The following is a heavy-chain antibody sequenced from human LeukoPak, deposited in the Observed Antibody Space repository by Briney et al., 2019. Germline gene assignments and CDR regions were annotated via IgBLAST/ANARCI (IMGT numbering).Heavy chain of an antibody. CDR1: GFTFSSYA. CDR3: AKGRKIEGYSSSWLDY. J-gene: IGHJ4*02. Sequence: GGSLRLSCAASGFTFSSYAMSWVRQAPGKGLEWVSAISGSGGSTYYADSVKGRFTISRDNSKNTLYLQMNSLRAEDTAVYYCAKGRKIEGYSSSWLDYWGQGTLVTVSS. CDR2: ISGSGGST. D-gene: IGHD6-13*01. V-gene: IGHV3-23*01.